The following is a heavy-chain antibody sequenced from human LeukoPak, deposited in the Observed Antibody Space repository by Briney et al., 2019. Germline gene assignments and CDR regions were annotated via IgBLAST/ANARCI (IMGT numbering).Heavy chain of an antibody. CDR3: AKDDDWGRYKH. D-gene: IGHD3-16*01. V-gene: IGHV3-23*01. J-gene: IGHJ1*01. CDR1: GFTFSNHG. Sequence: GGTLRLSCAASGFTFSNHGMNWVRQAPGKGLEWVSGISPSGDITYYADSVKGRFTVSRDNFKNTLYLQMNSLRAEDTAVYYCAKDDDWGRYKHWGQGTLVTVSS. CDR2: ISPSGDIT.